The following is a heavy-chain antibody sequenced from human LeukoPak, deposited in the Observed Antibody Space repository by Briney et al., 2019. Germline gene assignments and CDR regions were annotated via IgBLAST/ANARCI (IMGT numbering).Heavy chain of an antibody. CDR1: GFTVSSNY. D-gene: IGHD3-22*01. CDR2: IYSGGST. J-gene: IGHJ3*02. CDR3: MVVVILTTYAFDI. Sequence: PGGSLRLACAASGFTVSSNYMSWVRQAPGKGLEWVSVIYSGGSTYYADSVKGRFTISRDNSKNTLYLQMNSLRAEDTAVYYCMVVVILTTYAFDIWGQGTKVTVSS. V-gene: IGHV3-53*01.